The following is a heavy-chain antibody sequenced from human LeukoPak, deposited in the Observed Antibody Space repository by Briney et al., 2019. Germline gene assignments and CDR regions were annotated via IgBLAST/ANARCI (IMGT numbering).Heavy chain of an antibody. V-gene: IGHV1-69*13. CDR2: IIPIFGTA. Sequence: ASVKVSCKASGGTFSSYAISWVRQAPGQGLEWMGGIIPIFGTANYAQKFQGRVTITADESTSTAYMELSSLRSEDTAVYYCARDAGLLTYAFDIWGQGSMVTVSS. CDR3: ARDAGLLTYAFDI. CDR1: GGTFSSYA. J-gene: IGHJ3*02. D-gene: IGHD2/OR15-2a*01.